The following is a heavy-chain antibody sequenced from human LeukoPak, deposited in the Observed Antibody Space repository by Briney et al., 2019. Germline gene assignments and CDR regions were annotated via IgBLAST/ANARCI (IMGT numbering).Heavy chain of an antibody. D-gene: IGHD3-10*01. J-gene: IGHJ4*02. CDR2: INHSGST. CDR1: GGSFSGYY. V-gene: IGHV4-34*01. Sequence: SETLSLTCAVYGGSFSGYYWSWIRQPPGKGLEWIGEINHSGSTNYNPSLKSRVTISVDTSKNQFSLKLSSVTAADTAVYYCASDYYGSGSYPPRPDYWGQGTLVTVSS. CDR3: ASDYYGSGSYPPRPDY.